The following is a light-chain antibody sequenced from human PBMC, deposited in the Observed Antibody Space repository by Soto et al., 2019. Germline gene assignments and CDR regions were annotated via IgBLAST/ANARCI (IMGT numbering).Light chain of an antibody. CDR2: DAS. CDR3: QQYNSYSWT. Sequence: DIQMTQSPSNLSASVGDRITITSRASHSISSWLAWYQQKPGKAPKLLIYDASSLESGVPSRFSGSGSGTEFTLTIISLQPDDFATYYCQQYNSYSWTFGQGTKVDIK. J-gene: IGKJ1*01. CDR1: HSISSW. V-gene: IGKV1-5*01.